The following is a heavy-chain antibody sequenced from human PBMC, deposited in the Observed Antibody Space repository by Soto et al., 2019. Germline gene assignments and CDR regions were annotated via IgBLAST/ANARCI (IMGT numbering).Heavy chain of an antibody. CDR1: GGSFSDYS. CDR2: INHSGSA. J-gene: IGHJ4*02. D-gene: IGHD3-10*01. Sequence: QVQLQQWGAGLLKPSETLSLTCTVYGGSFSDYSWTWIRQPPGKALEWIGQINHSGSANYNPSLRSRVIISRGTPKIQFSLELTSVTAADTAVYYCARGLFSGDAYSGGWYYFDYWGQGTLVTVSS. V-gene: IGHV4-34*01. CDR3: ARGLFSGDAYSGGWYYFDY.